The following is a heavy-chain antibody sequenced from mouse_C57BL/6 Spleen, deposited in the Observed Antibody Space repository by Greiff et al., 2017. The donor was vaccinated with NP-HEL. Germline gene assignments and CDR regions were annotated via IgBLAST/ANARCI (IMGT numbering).Heavy chain of an antibody. D-gene: IGHD1-1*01. CDR3: ARGGDGSGRAWFAY. V-gene: IGHV5-16*01. CDR1: GFTFSDYY. Sequence: EVQLVESEGGLVQPGSSMKLSCTASGFTFSDYYMAWVRQVPEKGLEWVANINYDGSSTYYLDSLKSRFIISRDNAKNILYLQMSSLKSEDTATYYCARGGDGSGRAWFAYWGQGTLVTVSA. J-gene: IGHJ3*01. CDR2: INYDGSST.